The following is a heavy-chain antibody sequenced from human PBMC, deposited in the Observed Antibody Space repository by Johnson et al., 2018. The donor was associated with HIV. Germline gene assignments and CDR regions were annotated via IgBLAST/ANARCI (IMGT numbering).Heavy chain of an antibody. D-gene: IGHD1-26*01. Sequence: VQLVESGGGLVKPGGSLRLSCAASGFTFSSYAMSWVRQAPGKGLEWVSAISGSGGSPYYADSVKGRFTISRDNSKNTLYLQMNSLRAEYTAVYYCARVKWELLGDDAFDIWGQGTVVTVSS. V-gene: IGHV3-23*04. CDR1: GFTFSSYA. CDR2: ISGSGGSP. CDR3: ARVKWELLGDDAFDI. J-gene: IGHJ3*02.